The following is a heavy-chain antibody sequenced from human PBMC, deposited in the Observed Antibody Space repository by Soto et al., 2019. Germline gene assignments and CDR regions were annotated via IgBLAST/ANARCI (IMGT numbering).Heavy chain of an antibody. D-gene: IGHD4-17*01. CDR1: GFSLSTSGVG. Sequence: QITLKESGPTLVKPTQTLTLTCTFSGFSLSTSGVGVGWIRQPPGKALEWLALIYWDDDKRYSPSLKSRLTITKDTSKNQVVLTMTNMDPVDTATYYCAHGKTTVTTLGFDPWGQGTLVTVSS. CDR2: IYWDDDK. CDR3: AHGKTTVTTLGFDP. J-gene: IGHJ5*02. V-gene: IGHV2-5*02.